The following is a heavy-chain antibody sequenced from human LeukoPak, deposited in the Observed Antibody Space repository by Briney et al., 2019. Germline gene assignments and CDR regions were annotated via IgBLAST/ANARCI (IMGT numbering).Heavy chain of an antibody. CDR3: AREYYDILTGSNWSDP. CDR1: GGSISSYY. CDR2: IYTSGGT. J-gene: IGHJ5*02. V-gene: IGHV4-4*07. Sequence: SETLSLTCTVSGGSISSYYWSWIRQPPGKGLEWIGGIYTSGGTTYNPSLKSRVIMSVDTSKNQSSLKLSSVTAADTAVYYCAREYYDILTGSNWSDPWGQGTLVTVSS. D-gene: IGHD3-9*01.